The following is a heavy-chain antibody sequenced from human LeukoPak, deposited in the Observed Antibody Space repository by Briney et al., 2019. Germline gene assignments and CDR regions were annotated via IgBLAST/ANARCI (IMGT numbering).Heavy chain of an antibody. CDR1: GFTFSDYY. CDR2: ISSSGSTI. J-gene: IGHJ4*02. V-gene: IGHV3-11*04. Sequence: GGSLRLSCAASGFTFSDYYMSWIRQAPGKGLEWVSYISSSGSTIYYADSVKGRFTISRDNAKNSLYLQMNSLRAEDTAVYYCAKSGPAAIQLTTVDYWGQGTLVTVSS. D-gene: IGHD2-2*02. CDR3: AKSGPAAIQLTTVDY.